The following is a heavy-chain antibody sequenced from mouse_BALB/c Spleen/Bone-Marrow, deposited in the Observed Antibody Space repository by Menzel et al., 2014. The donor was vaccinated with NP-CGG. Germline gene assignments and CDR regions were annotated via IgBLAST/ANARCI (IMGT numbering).Heavy chain of an antibody. J-gene: IGHJ4*01. CDR3: ARSGKVRNAMDY. D-gene: IGHD2-14*01. V-gene: IGHV1S137*01. CDR1: GYTFTDHA. CDR2: ISGYYGDT. Sequence: VQLQQSGAELVRPGVSVKISCKGSGYTFTDHAIHWVKRSHAKSLEWIGVISGYYGDTIYNQKFKGKATMTVDKSSSTAYMELARLTSEDSAIYYCARSGKVRNAMDYWGQGTSVAVSS.